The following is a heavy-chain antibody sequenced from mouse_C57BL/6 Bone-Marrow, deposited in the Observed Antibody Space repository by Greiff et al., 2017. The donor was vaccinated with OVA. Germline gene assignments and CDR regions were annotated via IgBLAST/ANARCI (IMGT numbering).Heavy chain of an antibody. J-gene: IGHJ2*01. CDR2: IYPSDSDT. CDR1: GYTFTSYW. V-gene: IGHV1-61*01. Sequence: QVQLKQPGAELVRPGSSVKLSCKASGYTFTSYWMDWVKQRPGQGLEWIGNIYPSDSDTHYNQKFKDKATLTVDKSSSTAYMQLSSLTSEDSAVYECARGGLYGNYLDYWGQGTTLTVSS. D-gene: IGHD2-1*01. CDR3: ARGGLYGNYLDY.